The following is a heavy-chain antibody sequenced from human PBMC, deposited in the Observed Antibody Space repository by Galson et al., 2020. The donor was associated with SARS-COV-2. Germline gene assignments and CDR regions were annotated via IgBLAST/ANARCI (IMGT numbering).Heavy chain of an antibody. CDR3: ARVVPAAIPYYFDY. Sequence: GGSLRLSCAASGFTVSSNYMSWVRQAPGKGLEWVSVIYSGGSTYYADSVKGRFTISRDNSKNTLYLQMNSLRAEDTAVYYCARVVPAAIPYYFDYWGQGTLVTVSS. J-gene: IGHJ4*02. V-gene: IGHV3-53*01. D-gene: IGHD2-2*01. CDR2: IYSGGST. CDR1: GFTVSSNY.